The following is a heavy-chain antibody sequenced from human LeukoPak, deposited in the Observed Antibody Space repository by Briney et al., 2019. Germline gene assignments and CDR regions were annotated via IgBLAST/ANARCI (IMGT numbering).Heavy chain of an antibody. V-gene: IGHV3-23*01. Sequence: GGSLRLSCAASGFTFSSYVMRWVRQAPGKGLEWVSAISGSGGDTYYADSVKGRFTISRDNSKNTLYLQMNSLRAEDTAVYYCARDLTRGLVMIDAFDIWGQGTMVTVSS. CDR2: ISGSGGDT. CDR3: ARDLTRGLVMIDAFDI. D-gene: IGHD3/OR15-3a*01. CDR1: GFTFSSYV. J-gene: IGHJ3*02.